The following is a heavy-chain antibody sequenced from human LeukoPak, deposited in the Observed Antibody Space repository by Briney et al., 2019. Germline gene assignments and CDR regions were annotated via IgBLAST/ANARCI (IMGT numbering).Heavy chain of an antibody. D-gene: IGHD1-26*01. CDR2: ISSSSGYI. CDR1: GFTFSSYS. J-gene: IGHJ4*02. CDR3: ARDYYDSGSYYFDF. Sequence: GGSLRLSCAASGFTFSSYSMTWVRQAPGKGLEWVSSISSSSGYIFYADSVKGRFTISRDNAQNSLFLQMNSLRAEDTAVYYCARDYYDSGSYYFDFWGQGTLVTVSS. V-gene: IGHV3-21*01.